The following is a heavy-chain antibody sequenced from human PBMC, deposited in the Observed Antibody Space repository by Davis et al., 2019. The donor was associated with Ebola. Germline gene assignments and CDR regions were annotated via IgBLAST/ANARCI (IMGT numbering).Heavy chain of an antibody. V-gene: IGHV1-18*04. D-gene: IGHD5-24*01. CDR1: GYTFTNYG. CDR3: ARAQFPPTRDH. Sequence: AASVKVSCKASGYTFTNYGITWVRQAPGQGLEWMGWINPHNGNTNYAQNVQGRVPMTTDTSTSTAYMEVGSLNSDAPAVYYCARAQFPPTRDHWGPGTLVTVSS. CDR2: INPHNGNT. J-gene: IGHJ4*02.